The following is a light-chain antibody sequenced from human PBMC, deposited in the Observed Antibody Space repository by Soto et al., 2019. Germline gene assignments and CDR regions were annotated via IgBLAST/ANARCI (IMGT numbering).Light chain of an antibody. CDR3: QRYNSYPLT. CDR2: QAS. J-gene: IGKJ4*01. V-gene: IGKV1-5*03. Sequence: DIQMTQSPSTLSASVGDRVTITCRASESVSKRLTWYQHKPGKAPKLLIYQASTLESGVPTRFSSSGSGTEFTLTISSLQPADFATYYCQRYNSYPLTFGGGTKVYIK. CDR1: ESVSKR.